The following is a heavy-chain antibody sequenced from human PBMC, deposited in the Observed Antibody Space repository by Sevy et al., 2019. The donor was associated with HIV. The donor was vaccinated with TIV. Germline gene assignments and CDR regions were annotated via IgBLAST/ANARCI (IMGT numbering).Heavy chain of an antibody. J-gene: IGHJ6*02. D-gene: IGHD3-9*01. CDR2: IYYSGST. V-gene: IGHV4-59*01. CDR1: GGSISSYY. CDR3: ARESYDILPGSRGMDV. Sequence: SETLSLTCTVSGGSISSYYWSWIRQPPGKRLEWIEYIYYSGSTNYNPSLKSRVTISVDTSKNQFSLKLRSVTAADTAVYYCARESYDILPGSRGMDVWGQGTTVTVSS.